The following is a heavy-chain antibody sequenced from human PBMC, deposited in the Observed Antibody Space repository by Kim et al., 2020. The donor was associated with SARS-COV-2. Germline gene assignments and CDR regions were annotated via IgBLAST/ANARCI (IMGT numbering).Heavy chain of an antibody. D-gene: IGHD7-27*01. V-gene: IGHV1-2*02. J-gene: IGHJ6*02. CDR3: ARWELGHDYYYYGMDV. CDR1: GYTFTGYY. CDR2: INPNSGGT. Sequence: ASVKVSCKASGYTFTGYYMHWVRQAPGQGLEWMGWINPNSGGTNYAQKFQGRVTMTRDTSISTAYMELSRLRSDDTAVYYCARWELGHDYYYYGMDVWGQGTTVTVSS.